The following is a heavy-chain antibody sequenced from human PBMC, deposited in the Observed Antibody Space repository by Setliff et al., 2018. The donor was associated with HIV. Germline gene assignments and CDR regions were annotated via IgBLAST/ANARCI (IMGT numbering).Heavy chain of an antibody. D-gene: IGHD4-17*01. V-gene: IGHV4-59*01. CDR2: IYYTGTT. Sequence: SETLSLTCTVSRGSSSRYYWSWIRQPPGKGLEWIGYIYYTGTTKYNPSLKSRVTMSVDTSKNQLSLKLSSLTAADTAVYYCARDRPPSTVDMLGAFDRWGQGTMVTVSS. CDR3: ARDRPPSTVDMLGAFDR. CDR1: RGSSSRYY. J-gene: IGHJ3*02.